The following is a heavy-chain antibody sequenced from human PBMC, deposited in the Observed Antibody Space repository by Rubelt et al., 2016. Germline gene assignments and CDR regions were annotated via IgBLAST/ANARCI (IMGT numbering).Heavy chain of an antibody. CDR2: IYYSGST. V-gene: IGHV4-34*11. CDR1: GGSFSGYF. J-gene: IGHJ5*02. Sequence: QVRLQQWGAGLLKPSETLSLTCAVYGGSFSGYFWSWIRQPPGKGLEWIGCIYYSGSTSYNPSLTSRVTISVDTSQNSFSLRLTSVTGADTAVYCCTGGRATDWFDPWGQGTLVTVSS. CDR3: TGGRATDWFDP. D-gene: IGHD5-12*01.